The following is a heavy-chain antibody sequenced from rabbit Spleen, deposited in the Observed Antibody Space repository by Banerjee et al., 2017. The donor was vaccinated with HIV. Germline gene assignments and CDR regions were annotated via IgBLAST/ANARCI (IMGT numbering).Heavy chain of an antibody. V-gene: IGHV1S47*01. D-gene: IGHD4-1*01. Sequence: EQLVESGGGLVQPGGSLKLSCKASGFDFSSYGVSWIRQAPGKGLEWIGYIDPVFGVTYDANWVNGRFTISSHNARNTLFLQLNSLTAADTATYFCVREVAAKFNLWGQGTLVTVS. CDR2: IDPVFGVT. CDR1: GFDFSSYG. CDR3: VREVAAKFNL. J-gene: IGHJ4*01.